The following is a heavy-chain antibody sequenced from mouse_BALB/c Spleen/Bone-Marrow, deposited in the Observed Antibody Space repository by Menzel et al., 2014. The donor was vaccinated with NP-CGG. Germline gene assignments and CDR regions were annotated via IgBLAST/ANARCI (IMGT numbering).Heavy chain of an antibody. V-gene: IGHV14-3*02. CDR2: IDPASGNT. D-gene: IGHD1-1*01. CDR3: ARYNYGSSQFAY. Sequence: EVQLQQSGAELVKPGASVKLSCTASGFNIKDTYMHWVKQRPEQGLEWIGRIDPASGNTKYDPKFQGKATITADTSSNTAYLQLSSLTSEDTAVYYCARYNYGSSQFAYWGQGTLVTVSA. J-gene: IGHJ3*01. CDR1: GFNIKDTY.